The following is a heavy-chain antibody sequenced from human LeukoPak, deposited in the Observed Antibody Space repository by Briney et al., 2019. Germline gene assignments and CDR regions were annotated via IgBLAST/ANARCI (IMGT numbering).Heavy chain of an antibody. CDR3: AKDRGYGSGSYYSRDFDY. CDR1: GFTFSSYA. Sequence: SGGSLRLSCAASGFTFSSYAMSWVRQAPGKGLEWVSAISGSGGSTYYADSVKGRFTISRDNSKNTLYLQMNSLRAEDTAVYYCAKDRGYGSGSYYSRDFDYWGQGTLVTVSS. V-gene: IGHV3-23*01. J-gene: IGHJ4*02. CDR2: ISGSGGST. D-gene: IGHD3-10*01.